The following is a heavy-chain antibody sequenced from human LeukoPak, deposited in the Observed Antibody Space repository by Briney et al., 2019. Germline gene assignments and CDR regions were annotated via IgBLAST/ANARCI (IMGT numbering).Heavy chain of an antibody. V-gene: IGHV3-66*01. CDR3: ARDVIYASEIYSYGDC. D-gene: IGHD3-16*01. CDR1: GFTVSTNY. Sequence: GGSLRLSCAASGFTVSTNYVSWVRQAPGKGLEWVSVIYRGGGTAYADSVKDRFTISRDNFKNMVYLHMNSLKAEDTAVYYRARDVIYASEIYSYGDCWGQGTLVTVSS. CDR2: IYRGGGT. J-gene: IGHJ4*02.